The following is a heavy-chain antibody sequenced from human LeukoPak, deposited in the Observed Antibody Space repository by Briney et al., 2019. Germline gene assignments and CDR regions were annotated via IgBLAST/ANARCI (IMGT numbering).Heavy chain of an antibody. CDR1: GFTFNSYS. CDR3: ARDSPGYGSYTD. J-gene: IGHJ4*02. CDR2: ISGSNSYI. Sequence: GGSLRLCCAASGFTFNSYSMNWVRQAPGKGLEWVSSISGSNSYIYYADSMKGRFTISRDNAKNSLYLQIYSLTAQDTAVYYCARDSPGYGSYTDWGQGALVTVSS. V-gene: IGHV3-21*01. D-gene: IGHD6-6*01.